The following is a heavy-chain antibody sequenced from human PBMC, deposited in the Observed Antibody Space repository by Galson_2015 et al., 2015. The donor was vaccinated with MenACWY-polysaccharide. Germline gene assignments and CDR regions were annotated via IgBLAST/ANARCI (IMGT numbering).Heavy chain of an antibody. D-gene: IGHD6-6*01. CDR3: ARARYSSSSGSISSYMDV. Sequence: SLRLSCAASGFTFSSYGMHWVRQAPGKGLEWVAIIWYDGGNKYYGDSVKGRFTISRDNSKNTLYPQVDSLRAEDTAVYYCARARYSSSSGSISSYMDVWGKGTTVTVSS. CDR2: IWYDGGNK. J-gene: IGHJ6*03. CDR1: GFTFSSYG. V-gene: IGHV3-33*01.